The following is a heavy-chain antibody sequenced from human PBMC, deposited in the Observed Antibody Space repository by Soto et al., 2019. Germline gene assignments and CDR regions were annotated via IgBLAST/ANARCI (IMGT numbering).Heavy chain of an antibody. J-gene: IGHJ6*02. CDR1: GGSITSHY. CDR3: ARQGFGQLHGLVDV. D-gene: IGHD3-10*01. CDR2: IHHSGST. Sequence: QVQLQESGPGLVKPSETLSLTCSVSGGSITSHYCSWFRQPPGKGLEWIGYIHHSGSTSYYNPSLKSRVTMSVDTSKNQSSLKVSSVTAADTALYYCARQGFGQLHGLVDVWGPGTTVTVSS. V-gene: IGHV4-59*08.